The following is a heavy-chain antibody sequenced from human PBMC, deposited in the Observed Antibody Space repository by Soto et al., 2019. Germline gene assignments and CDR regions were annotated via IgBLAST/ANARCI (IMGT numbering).Heavy chain of an antibody. V-gene: IGHV1-3*01. Sequence: QVQFVQSGAEVKKPGASVQVSCKASGYNFRTYYLHWMRQAPGQRLEWIGWINPDNGNTRYSQNFQGRVTLTRDTSANSVYMELSSLTSEDTAMYYCASGPSSGAFDYWGQGTLVTVSS. CDR3: ASGPSSGAFDY. CDR1: GYNFRTYY. D-gene: IGHD3-10*01. CDR2: INPDNGNT. J-gene: IGHJ4*02.